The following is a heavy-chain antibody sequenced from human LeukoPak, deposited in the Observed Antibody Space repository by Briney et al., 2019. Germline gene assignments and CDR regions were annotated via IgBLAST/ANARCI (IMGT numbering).Heavy chain of an antibody. D-gene: IGHD3-22*01. CDR1: GFTVSSNC. Sequence: GGSLRLSCTASGFTVSSNCMTWVRQAPGKGLECVSLIHSGGTTDYADSVKGRFTISRDNSKNMLYLQMNSLRVEDTAVYYCAAKWLLRRYWGQGTLVTVSS. CDR2: IHSGGTT. J-gene: IGHJ4*02. V-gene: IGHV3-66*01. CDR3: AAKWLLRRY.